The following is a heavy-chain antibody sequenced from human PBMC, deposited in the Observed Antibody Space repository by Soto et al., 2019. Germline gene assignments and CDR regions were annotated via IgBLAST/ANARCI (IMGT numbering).Heavy chain of an antibody. J-gene: IGHJ6*03. V-gene: IGHV4-59*01. CDR1: GGSISSYY. Sequence: SETLSLTCTVSGGSISSYYWSWIRQPPGKGLKWIGYIYYSGSTNYNPSLKSRVTISVDTSKNQFSLKLSSVTAADTAVYYCARVLRYFDWSLRGDYYYYYMDVWGKGTTVTVSS. CDR2: IYYSGST. CDR3: ARVLRYFDWSLRGDYYYYYMDV. D-gene: IGHD3-9*01.